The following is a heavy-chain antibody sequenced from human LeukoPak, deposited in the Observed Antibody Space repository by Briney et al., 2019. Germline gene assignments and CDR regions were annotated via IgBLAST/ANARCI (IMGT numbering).Heavy chain of an antibody. CDR3: ARAMRGLGELSSILGPDY. Sequence: ASVKVCCKASGYTFTGYYMHWVRQAPGQGLEWMGWINPNSGGTNYAQKFQGRVTMTRDTSISTAYMELSRLRSDDAAVYYCARAMRGLGELSSILGPDYWGQGTLVTVSS. V-gene: IGHV1-2*02. CDR1: GYTFTGYY. J-gene: IGHJ4*02. CDR2: INPNSGGT. D-gene: IGHD3-16*02.